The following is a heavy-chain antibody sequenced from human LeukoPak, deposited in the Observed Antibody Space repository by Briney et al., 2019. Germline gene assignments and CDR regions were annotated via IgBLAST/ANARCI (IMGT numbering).Heavy chain of an antibody. CDR3: ARDLFPMTTVTPVGFDY. J-gene: IGHJ4*02. CDR1: GFTFSSYA. Sequence: GGSLRLSCAASGFTFSSYAMHWVRQAPGKGLEYVSAISSNGGSTYYANSVKGRFTISRDNSKNTLYLQMGSLRAEDMAVYYCARDLFPMTTVTPVGFDYWGQGTLVTVSS. D-gene: IGHD4-17*01. V-gene: IGHV3-64*01. CDR2: ISSNGGST.